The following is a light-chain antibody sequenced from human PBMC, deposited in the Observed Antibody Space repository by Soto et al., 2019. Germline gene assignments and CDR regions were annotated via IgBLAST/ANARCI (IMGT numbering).Light chain of an antibody. J-gene: IGKJ1*01. CDR1: QSLRTNS. V-gene: IGKV3-20*01. Sequence: EMVFTQSPGTLSLSRGERATLSGRASQSLRTNSLAWYQQKPGQAPRLLISGVYSRAAGIPDRFSGSGSGTDFTLTISRLEPEDFAVYYCQQYDTSPRTFGQGTKVDIK. CDR2: GVY. CDR3: QQYDTSPRT.